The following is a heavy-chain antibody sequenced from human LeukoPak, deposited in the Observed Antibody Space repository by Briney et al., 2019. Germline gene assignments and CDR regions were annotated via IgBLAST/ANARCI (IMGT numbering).Heavy chain of an antibody. D-gene: IGHD3-16*01. CDR1: GGSISSGSYY. Sequence: SQTLSLTCTVSGGSISSGSYYWSWIRQPAGKGLEWIGRIYTSGSTNYNPSLKSRVTISVDTSKNQFSLKLSSVTAADTAVYCCARVVPDFGDYYYYMDVWGKGTTVTVSS. J-gene: IGHJ6*03. CDR3: ARVVPDFGDYYYYMDV. CDR2: IYTSGST. V-gene: IGHV4-61*02.